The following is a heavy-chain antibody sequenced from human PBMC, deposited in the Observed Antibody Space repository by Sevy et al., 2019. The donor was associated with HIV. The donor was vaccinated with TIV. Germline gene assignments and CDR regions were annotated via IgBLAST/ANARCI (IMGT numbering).Heavy chain of an antibody. V-gene: IGHV1-69*06. Sequence: ASVKVSCKASGGTFSSYAISWVRQAPGQGLEWMGGIIPIFDTANYAQKFQGRVTITADKSTSTAYMELSSLRSEDTAVYYCARTTYYYGSGSSGYYFDYWGQGTLVTVSS. CDR1: GGTFSSYA. CDR2: IIPIFDTA. CDR3: ARTTYYYGSGSSGYYFDY. J-gene: IGHJ4*02. D-gene: IGHD3-10*01.